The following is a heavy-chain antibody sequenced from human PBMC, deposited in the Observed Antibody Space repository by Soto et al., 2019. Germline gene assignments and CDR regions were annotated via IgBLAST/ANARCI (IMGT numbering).Heavy chain of an antibody. V-gene: IGHV5-51*01. CDR3: ARHVAVGAVIEVSCSDGFDV. D-gene: IGHD3-22*01. J-gene: IGHJ3*01. CDR1: GYPFGTYW. Sequence: PGESLKISCPCPGYPFGTYWVAWVRQIPGNGLEWMGIIYPGDSDTRYSPSFQGHVPLSADTSTKTAYLQGSSLKATDSGTYYWARHVAVGAVIEVSCSDGFDVGGQGTSGTGS. CDR2: IYPGDSDT.